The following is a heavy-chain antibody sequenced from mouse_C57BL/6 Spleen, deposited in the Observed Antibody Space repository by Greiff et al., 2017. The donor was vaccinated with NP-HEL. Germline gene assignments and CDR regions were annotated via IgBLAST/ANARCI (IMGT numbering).Heavy chain of an antibody. CDR3: ATYYSNSFAY. D-gene: IGHD2-5*01. Sequence: VVKPGASVKISCKASGYAFSSSWMNWVKQRPGKGLEWIGRIYPGDGDTNYNGKFKGKATLTADKSSSTAYMQLSSLTSEDSAVYFCATYYSNSFAYWGQGTLVTVSA. CDR2: IYPGDGDT. J-gene: IGHJ3*01. CDR1: GYAFSSSW. V-gene: IGHV1-82*01.